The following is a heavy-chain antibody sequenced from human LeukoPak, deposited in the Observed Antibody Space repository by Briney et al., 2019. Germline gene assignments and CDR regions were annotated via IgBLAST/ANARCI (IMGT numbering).Heavy chain of an antibody. CDR1: GFTFSGSA. V-gene: IGHV3-73*01. D-gene: IGHD3-22*01. CDR3: THHYYDSSGYFAFDI. CDR2: IRSKANSYAS. Sequence: GGSLRLSCAASGFTFSGSAMHWVRQASGKGLEWVGCIRSKANSYASAYAASVKGRLTISRDDSKNTAYLQMNSLKTEDAAVYFCTHHYYDSSGYFAFDIWGQGTMVTVSS. J-gene: IGHJ3*02.